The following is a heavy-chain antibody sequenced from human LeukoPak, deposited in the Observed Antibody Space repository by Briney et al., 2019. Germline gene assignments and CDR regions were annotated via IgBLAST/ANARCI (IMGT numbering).Heavy chain of an antibody. Sequence: PGGSLRLSCTASGFTFSNYWMTWVRQAPGKGLEWVANIKQDGSEKYYVDSVKGRFTISRDNTNTSLFLQMNSLRAEDTATYFCARRGTEASFSFFDVWGQGTMVTVSS. V-gene: IGHV3-7*01. D-gene: IGHD1-1*01. CDR2: IKQDGSEK. CDR1: GFTFSNYW. CDR3: ARRGTEASFSFFDV. J-gene: IGHJ3*01.